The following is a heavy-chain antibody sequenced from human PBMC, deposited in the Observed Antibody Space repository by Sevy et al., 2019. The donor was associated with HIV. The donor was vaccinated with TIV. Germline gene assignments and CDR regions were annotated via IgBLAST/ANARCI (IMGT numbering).Heavy chain of an antibody. CDR3: ARDWAPGYYYDALGVKRDYYFDY. Sequence: ASVKVSCKASDYTFSTQGFNWVRQAPGQGLEWMGWISAYNGNTKYAQKFQGRVTMTTDTSTSTAYMELRRLTSDDKAVYYCARDWAPGYYYDALGVKRDYYFDYWGQGTLVTVSS. CDR2: ISAYNGNT. J-gene: IGHJ4*02. V-gene: IGHV1-18*01. D-gene: IGHD3-22*01. CDR1: DYTFSTQG.